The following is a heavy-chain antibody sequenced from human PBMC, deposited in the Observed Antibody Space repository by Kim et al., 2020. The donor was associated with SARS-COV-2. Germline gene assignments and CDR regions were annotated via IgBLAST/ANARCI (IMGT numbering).Heavy chain of an antibody. Sequence: SETLSLTCTVSGGSISSSSYYWGWIRQPPGKGLEWIGSIYYSGSTYYNPSLKSRVTISVDTSKNQFSLKLSSVTAADTAVYYCARHGGSGTYYGSGSYHFDYWGQGTLVTVSS. V-gene: IGHV4-39*01. CDR2: IYYSGST. J-gene: IGHJ4*02. CDR3: ARHGGSGTYYGSGSYHFDY. CDR1: GGSISSSSYY. D-gene: IGHD3-10*01.